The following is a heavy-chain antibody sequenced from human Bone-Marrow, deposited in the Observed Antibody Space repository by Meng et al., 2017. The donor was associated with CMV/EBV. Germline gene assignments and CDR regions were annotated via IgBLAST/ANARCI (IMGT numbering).Heavy chain of an antibody. Sequence: SECLSRTCTVAGGSISSSSYYWGWIRQPPGKGLEWIGSIYYSGSTNYSPSLKSRVTISVDTSKNQFSLTLSSVTVADTAMYYCARSLEYSSSLLAYWGQGTLVTVSS. D-gene: IGHD6-6*01. CDR1: GGSISSSSYY. V-gene: IGHV4-39*07. J-gene: IGHJ4*02. CDR2: IYYSGST. CDR3: ARSLEYSSSLLAY.